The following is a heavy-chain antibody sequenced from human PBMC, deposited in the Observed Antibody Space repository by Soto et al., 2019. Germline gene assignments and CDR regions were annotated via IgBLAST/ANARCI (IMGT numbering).Heavy chain of an antibody. CDR3: SSGVISVTCADGDY. CDR1: GFTFSSHV. D-gene: IGHD6-19*01. J-gene: IGHJ4*02. CDR2: ISGSGANI. Sequence: EVQLLESGGGLVQPGGSLRLSCVVSGFTFSSHVMTWVRQAPGRGLEWVSDISGSGANIYYADSVKGRFTVSRDNSKNTLYMQMNSLRAEDTDVYYCSSGVISVTCADGDYWGQGTLVTVSS. V-gene: IGHV3-23*01.